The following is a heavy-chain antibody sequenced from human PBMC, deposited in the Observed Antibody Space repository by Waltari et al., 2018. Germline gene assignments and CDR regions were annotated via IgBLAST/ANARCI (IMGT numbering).Heavy chain of an antibody. CDR3: AHGYQRITIFGVVPNWFDP. CDR2: IYWNDDK. CDR1: GFSLSTCRVA. D-gene: IGHD3-3*01. Sequence: HITLKESGPTLVTPTQTLTLTCTFSGFSLSTCRVAVVCIRQPPGKALEWLALIYWNDDKRYSPSLKSRLNITKDTSKNQVVLTMTNMDPVDTATYYCAHGYQRITIFGVVPNWFDPWGQGTLVTVSS. J-gene: IGHJ5*02. V-gene: IGHV2-5*01.